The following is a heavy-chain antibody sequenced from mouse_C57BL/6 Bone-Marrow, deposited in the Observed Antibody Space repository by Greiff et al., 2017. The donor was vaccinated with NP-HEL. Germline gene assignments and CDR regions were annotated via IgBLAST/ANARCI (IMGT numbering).Heavy chain of an antibody. V-gene: IGHV1-55*01. J-gene: IGHJ2*01. CDR1: GYTFTSYW. D-gene: IGHD2-3*01. Sequence: VKMMESGAELVKPGASVKMSCKASGYTFTSYWITWVKQRPGQGLEWIGDIYPGSGSTNYNEKFKSKATLTVDTSSSTAYMQLSSLTSEDSAVYYCARCKSDGYWGYWGQGTTLTVSS. CDR3: ARCKSDGYWGY. CDR2: IYPGSGST.